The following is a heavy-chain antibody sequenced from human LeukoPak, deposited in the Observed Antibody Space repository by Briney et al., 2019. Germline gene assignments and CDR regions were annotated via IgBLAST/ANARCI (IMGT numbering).Heavy chain of an antibody. J-gene: IGHJ4*02. Sequence: PGGSLRLSCAASGFTFSSHGMNWVRQAPGKGLEWVSGIRGDGVTTYYADSVKGRFTISRDNSKNTLYLQMNSLRAEDTAVYYCAREQSRFGAFDYWGQGTLVTVSS. D-gene: IGHD3-10*01. CDR1: GFTFSSHG. CDR2: IRGDGVTT. V-gene: IGHV3-23*01. CDR3: AREQSRFGAFDY.